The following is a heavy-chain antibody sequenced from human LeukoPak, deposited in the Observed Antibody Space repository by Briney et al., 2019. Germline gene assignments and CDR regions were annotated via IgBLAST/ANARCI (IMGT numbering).Heavy chain of an antibody. V-gene: IGHV4-30-2*01. CDR1: GGSISSGGYS. D-gene: IGHD3-9*01. CDR2: IYHSGST. CDR3: ARLNILTGYYPNWFNP. Sequence: SQILSLTCAVSGGSISSGGYSWSWIRQPPGKGLEWIGYIYHSGSTYYNPSLKSRVAISVDRSKNQFSLKLSSVTAADTAVYYCARLNILTGYYPNWFNPWGQGTLVTVSS. J-gene: IGHJ5*02.